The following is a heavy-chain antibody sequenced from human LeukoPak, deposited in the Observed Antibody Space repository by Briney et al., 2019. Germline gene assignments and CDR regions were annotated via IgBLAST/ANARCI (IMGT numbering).Heavy chain of an antibody. CDR1: GYTFTSYG. J-gene: IGHJ4*02. V-gene: IGHV1-18*01. CDR2: ISAYNGNT. Sequence: ASVKVSCKASGYTFTSYGISWVRQAPGQGLEWIGWISAYNGNTNYAQKLQGRVTMTTDTSTSTAYMELRSLRSDDTAVYYCAIPATYGCSSTSCYLDPFDYWGQGTLVTVSS. CDR3: AIPATYGCSSTSCYLDPFDY. D-gene: IGHD2-2*01.